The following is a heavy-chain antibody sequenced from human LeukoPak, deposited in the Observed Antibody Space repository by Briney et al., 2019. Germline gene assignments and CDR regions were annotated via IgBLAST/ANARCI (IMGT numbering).Heavy chain of an antibody. V-gene: IGHV3-11*06. J-gene: IGHJ5*02. CDR3: ARDLRYCSSNSCLTTWFDP. D-gene: IGHD2-2*01. CDR1: GFTFSDYY. Sequence: GGSLRLSCAASGFTFSDYYMSWIRQAPGKGLEWVSYISSSSSYTNYADSVKGRFTISRDNAKNSLYLQTNSLRAEDTAVYYCARDLRYCSSNSCLTTWFDPWGQGTLVTVSS. CDR2: ISSSSSYT.